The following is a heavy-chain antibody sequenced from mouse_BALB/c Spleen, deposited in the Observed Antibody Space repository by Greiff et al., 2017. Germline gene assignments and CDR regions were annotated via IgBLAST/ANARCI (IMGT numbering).Heavy chain of an antibody. V-gene: IGHV14-1*02. D-gene: IGHD2-1*01. J-gene: IGHJ4*01. Sequence: VQLQQSGTELVRPGAFVKLSCKASGFTLKDYYMHWVKQRPEQGLEWIGWIDPENGNTIYDPTFQGKASITAATSSNTAYLQLSSLTSEDTAVYYWGYYANYGMAMDYWGKGTSVTGSS. CDR2: IDPENGNT. CDR1: GFTLKDYY. CDR3: GYYANYGMAMDY.